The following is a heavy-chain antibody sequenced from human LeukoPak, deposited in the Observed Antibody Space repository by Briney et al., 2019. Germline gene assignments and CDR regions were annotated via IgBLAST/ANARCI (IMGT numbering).Heavy chain of an antibody. CDR2: ISYDGGNI. J-gene: IGHJ4*02. V-gene: IGHV3-30-3*01. CDR3: ARDPQFTSGWAQNLFDD. Sequence: GGSLRLSCQTSGFTFEHYAMHWVRQAPGKGLEWVSLISYDGGNINYADSVKGRFTISRDNSKDTLYLQMSSLRAEDTAVYYCARDPQFTSGWAQNLFDDWRQVSLVTVSS. CDR1: GFTFEHYA. D-gene: IGHD6-19*01.